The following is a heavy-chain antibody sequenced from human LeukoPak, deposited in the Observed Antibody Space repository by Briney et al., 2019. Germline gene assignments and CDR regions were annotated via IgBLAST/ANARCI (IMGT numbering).Heavy chain of an antibody. CDR3: ARGSYYYDSSGYNWFDP. Sequence: ASVKVSCKASGYTFTGYYMHWVRQAPGQGLEWMGRINPNSGGTNYAQKFQGRVTMTRDTSISTAYMELSRLRSDDTAVYYCARGSYYYDSSGYNWFDPWGQGTLVTVPS. V-gene: IGHV1-2*06. D-gene: IGHD3-22*01. CDR1: GYTFTGYY. CDR2: INPNSGGT. J-gene: IGHJ5*02.